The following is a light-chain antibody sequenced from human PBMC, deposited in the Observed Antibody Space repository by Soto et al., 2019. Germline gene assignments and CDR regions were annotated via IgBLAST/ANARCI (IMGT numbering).Light chain of an antibody. CDR3: QQRSDWPPIT. CDR1: QSVGDY. J-gene: IGKJ5*01. CDR2: DAS. V-gene: IGKV3-11*01. Sequence: TVCTPSLATLSLSPGERASLSCRASQSVGDYLAWYQQKPGQAPRLLIYDASNRAAGVPYRFRGSGSGTDFTLTISSVEPEDFGVYYCQQRSDWPPITFGQGTRREIK.